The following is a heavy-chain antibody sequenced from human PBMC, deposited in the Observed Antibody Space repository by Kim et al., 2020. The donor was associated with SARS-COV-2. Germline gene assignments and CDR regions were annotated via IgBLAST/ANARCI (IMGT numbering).Heavy chain of an antibody. CDR1: GGSISSYY. D-gene: IGHD6-19*01. CDR2: IYYSGST. J-gene: IGHJ4*02. Sequence: SETLSLTCTVSGGSISSYYWSWIRQPPGKGLEWIGYIYYSGSTNYNPSLKSRVTISVDTSKNQFSLKLSSVTAADTAVFYCARYESIAVAAGGFDYWGQGTLVTVSS. V-gene: IGHV4-59*08. CDR3: ARYESIAVAAGGFDY.